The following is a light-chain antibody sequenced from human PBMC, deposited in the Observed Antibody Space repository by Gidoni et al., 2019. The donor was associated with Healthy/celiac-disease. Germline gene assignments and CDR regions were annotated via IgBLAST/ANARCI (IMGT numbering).Light chain of an antibody. V-gene: IGLV3-21*02. CDR1: NIGGKS. CDR2: DDS. Sequence: SYVLTQPPSVSVAPAQTARITCGGNNIGGKSVHWYQQKPGQAPGLVAYDDSDRPSGIPERFSGSNSGNTATLTISRVEAGDEADYYCQVWDSSSDHVVFGGGTKLTVL. J-gene: IGLJ2*01. CDR3: QVWDSSSDHVV.